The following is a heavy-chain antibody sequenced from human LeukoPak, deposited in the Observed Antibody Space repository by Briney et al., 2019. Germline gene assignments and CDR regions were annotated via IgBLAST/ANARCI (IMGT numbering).Heavy chain of an antibody. CDR3: ARRADTAPYWFDP. CDR1: GGSISSYY. D-gene: IGHD5-18*01. Sequence: PSETLSLTCTVSGGSISSYYWSWIRQPPGKGLEWIGYIYYSGSTNYNPSLKSRVTISVDTSKNQFSLKLSSVTAADTAVYYCARRADTAPYWFDPWGQGTLVTVSS. V-gene: IGHV4-59*01. J-gene: IGHJ5*02. CDR2: IYYSGST.